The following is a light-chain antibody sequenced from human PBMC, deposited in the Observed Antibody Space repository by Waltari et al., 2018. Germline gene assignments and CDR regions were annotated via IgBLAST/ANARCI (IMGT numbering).Light chain of an antibody. J-gene: IGLJ3*02. CDR2: DVF. Sequence: QSALTQPRSVSGSPGQSVTISCTGTSSNVGTYNYVSWYQQLPGKAPKLMIADVFKRPSGGPDRFSGSKSGYTACLTISGLQAEDEADYYCCSYAGTYRWVFGGGTKVTVL. CDR3: CSYAGTYRWV. CDR1: SSNVGTYNY. V-gene: IGLV2-11*01.